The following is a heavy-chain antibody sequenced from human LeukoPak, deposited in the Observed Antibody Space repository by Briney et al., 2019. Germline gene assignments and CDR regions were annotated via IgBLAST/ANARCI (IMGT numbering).Heavy chain of an antibody. D-gene: IGHD5-24*01. V-gene: IGHV3-48*04. CDR2: ISSSGSTI. Sequence: GGSLRLSCAASGFTFSSYAMSWVRQAPGKGLEWVSYISSSGSTIYYADSVKGRFTISRDNAKNSLYLQMNSLRAEDTAVYYCAREAGYSEDDYWGQGTLVTVSS. CDR1: GFTFSSYA. CDR3: AREAGYSEDDY. J-gene: IGHJ4*02.